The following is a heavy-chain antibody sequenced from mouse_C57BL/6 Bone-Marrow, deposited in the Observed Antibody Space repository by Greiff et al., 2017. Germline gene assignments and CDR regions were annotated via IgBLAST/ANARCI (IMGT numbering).Heavy chain of an antibody. J-gene: IGHJ3*01. Sequence: QVQLQQSGPELVKPGASVKISCKASGYAFSSSWMNWVKQRPGTGLEWIGRIYPGDGDTNYNGKFKGKATLTADKSSSTAYMQLSSLTSEDSAVYFGARGGKNLLFAYWGQGTLVTVSA. V-gene: IGHV1-82*01. D-gene: IGHD2-1*01. CDR2: IYPGDGDT. CDR1: GYAFSSSW. CDR3: ARGGKNLLFAY.